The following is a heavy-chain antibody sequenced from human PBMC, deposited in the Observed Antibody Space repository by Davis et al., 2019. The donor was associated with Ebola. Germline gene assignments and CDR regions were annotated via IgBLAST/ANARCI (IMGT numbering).Heavy chain of an antibody. CDR1: GGSISSGGYY. J-gene: IGHJ5*02. CDR3: ARGPNFKYCSSTSCYRFDP. V-gene: IGHV4-31*03. CDR2: IYYSGST. D-gene: IGHD2-2*01. Sequence: MPSETLSLTCTVSGGSISSGGYYWSWIRQHPGKGLEWIGYIYYSGSTYYNPSLKSRVTISVDTSKNQFSLKLSSVTAADTAVYYCARGPNFKYCSSTSCYRFDPWGQGTLVTVSS.